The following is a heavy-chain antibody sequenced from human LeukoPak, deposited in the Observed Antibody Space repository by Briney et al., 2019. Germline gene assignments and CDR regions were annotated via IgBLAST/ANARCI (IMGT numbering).Heavy chain of an antibody. D-gene: IGHD1/OR15-1a*01. Sequence: SQTLSLTCTVSGGSISSGGCYWSWIRQPAGKGLEWIGYIYHGGSTYYNPSLKSRVTISVDRSKNQFSLKLSSVTAADTAVYYCASGNSQAFDIWGQRTMVTVSS. V-gene: IGHV4-30-2*01. CDR3: ASGNSQAFDI. CDR1: GGSISSGGCY. CDR2: IYHGGST. J-gene: IGHJ3*02.